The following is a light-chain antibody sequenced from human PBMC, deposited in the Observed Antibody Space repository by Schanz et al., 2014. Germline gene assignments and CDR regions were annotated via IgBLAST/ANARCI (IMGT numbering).Light chain of an antibody. V-gene: IGKV3-15*01. CDR3: QQYNNWPVMYT. J-gene: IGKJ2*01. Sequence: EIVLTQSPGTLSLSPGERATLSCRASQSVSSNLAWYQQKPGQAPRLLIYGASTRATGIPARFSGSGSGTEFTLTISSLQSEDFAVYYCQQYNNWPVMYTFGQGTKLEIK. CDR2: GAS. CDR1: QSVSSN.